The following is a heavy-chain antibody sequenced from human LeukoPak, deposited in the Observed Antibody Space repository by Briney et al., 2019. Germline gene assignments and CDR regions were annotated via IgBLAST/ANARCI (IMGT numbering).Heavy chain of an antibody. CDR1: GXSFTSYW. CDR3: ARPAAGSIFDDS. D-gene: IGHD6-13*01. J-gene: IGHJ4*02. V-gene: IGHV5-51*01. Sequence: GESLKISCKTSGXSFTSYWIIWVRQMPGKGLEWMGVIYPGDSDTRYSPSFQGQVTISADKSISTAYLQWSSLKASDTAMYYCARPAAGSIFDDSWGQGTLVTVSS. CDR2: IYPGDSDT.